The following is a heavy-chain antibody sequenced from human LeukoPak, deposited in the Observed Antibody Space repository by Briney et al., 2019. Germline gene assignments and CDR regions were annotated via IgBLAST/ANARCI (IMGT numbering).Heavy chain of an antibody. Sequence: SETLSLTCTVSGGSISSHYWSWIRQFPERGLEWIGFIYYTGTTRYNPSLRGRVTMSVDSSRNHFSLKLTSMTAADTALYYCARLLNNDNAGDPDTFDMWGQGTMVTVSS. CDR2: IYYTGTT. D-gene: IGHD2-21*02. V-gene: IGHV4-59*11. CDR1: GGSISSHY. J-gene: IGHJ3*02. CDR3: ARLLNNDNAGDPDTFDM.